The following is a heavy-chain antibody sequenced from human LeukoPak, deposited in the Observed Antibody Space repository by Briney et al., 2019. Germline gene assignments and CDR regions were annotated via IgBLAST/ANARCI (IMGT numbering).Heavy chain of an antibody. Sequence: ASVKVSCKASGYTFTGYYMHWVRQAPGQGLEWMGRINPNSGGTNYAQKFQGRVTMTRDTSISTAYMELSRLRSDDTAVYYCATVVVGVAGEYNWFDPWGQGTLVTVSS. V-gene: IGHV1-2*06. CDR2: INPNSGGT. D-gene: IGHD2-15*01. J-gene: IGHJ5*02. CDR1: GYTFTGYY. CDR3: ATVVVGVAGEYNWFDP.